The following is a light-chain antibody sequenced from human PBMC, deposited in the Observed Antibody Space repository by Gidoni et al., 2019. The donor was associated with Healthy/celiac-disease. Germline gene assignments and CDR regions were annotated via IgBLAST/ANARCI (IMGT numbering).Light chain of an antibody. CDR2: GAS. CDR3: QQYGSSPWT. V-gene: IGKV3-20*01. J-gene: IGKJ1*01. CDR1: QSVSSSY. Sequence: DIVGTQSPGTLSLSPGERATLSCRASQSVSSSYLAWYQQKPGQAPRLLLYGASSRATGIPDRFSGSGSGTDFTLTISRLEPEDFAVYYCQQYGSSPWTFXQXTKVEIK.